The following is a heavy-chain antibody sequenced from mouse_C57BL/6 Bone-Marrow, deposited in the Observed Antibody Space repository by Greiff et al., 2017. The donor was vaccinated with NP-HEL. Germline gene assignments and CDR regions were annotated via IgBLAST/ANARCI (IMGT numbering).Heavy chain of an antibody. J-gene: IGHJ1*03. CDR3: ARRELGYYGSHWYFDV. CDR2: IYWDDDK. D-gene: IGHD1-1*01. V-gene: IGHV8-12*01. Sequence: QVQLKESGPGILQSSQTLSLTCSFSGFSLSTSGMGVSWIRQPSGKGLEWLAHIYWDDDKRYNPSLKSRLTISKDTSRNQVFLKITSVDTADTATYYCARRELGYYGSHWYFDVWGTGTTVTVSS. CDR1: GFSLSTSGMG.